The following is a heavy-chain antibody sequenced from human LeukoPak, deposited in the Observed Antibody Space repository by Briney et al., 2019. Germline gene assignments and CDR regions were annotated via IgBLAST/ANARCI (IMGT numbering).Heavy chain of an antibody. CDR1: GGSISSYY. CDR3: ARHLSYIDYYDSSGYFVYFDY. J-gene: IGHJ4*02. D-gene: IGHD3-22*01. V-gene: IGHV4-59*08. CDR2: IYYSGRT. Sequence: KTSETLSLTCTVSGGSISSYYWSWIRQPPGKGLEWIGYIYYSGRTNYNPSLKSRVTISVDTSKNQFSLKLSSATAADTAVYYCARHLSYIDYYDSSGYFVYFDYWGQGTLVTVSS.